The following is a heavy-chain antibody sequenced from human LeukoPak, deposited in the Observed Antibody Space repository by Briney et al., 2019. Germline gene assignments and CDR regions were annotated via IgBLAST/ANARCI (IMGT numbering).Heavy chain of an antibody. CDR2: IYYSGST. CDR3: ARHKRGIQWLRLLAFDI. V-gene: IGHV4-59*08. Sequence: SETLSLTCTVSGGSISSYYWSWIRQPPGKGLEWIGYIYYSGSTDYNPSLKSRVTISVDTSKNQFSLKLSSVTAADTAVYYCARHKRGIQWLRLLAFDIWGQGTMVTVSS. CDR1: GGSISSYY. D-gene: IGHD5-12*01. J-gene: IGHJ3*02.